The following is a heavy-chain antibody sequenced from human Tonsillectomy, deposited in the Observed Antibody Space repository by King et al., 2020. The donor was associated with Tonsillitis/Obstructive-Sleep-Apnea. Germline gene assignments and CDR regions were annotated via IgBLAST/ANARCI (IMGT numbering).Heavy chain of an antibody. J-gene: IGHJ6*03. CDR3: AREGSYYDVWSGYFYHMDV. V-gene: IGHV3-30*01. Sequence: QVQLVESGGGVVQPGRSLRLSCAASGFTFSSYAMHWVRQAPGKGLEWVAVKSYDGSNKYYADCVKGRFTISRDNSKNTLYLQMNSLRAEDTAVYYCAREGSYYDVWSGYFYHMDVWGKGTTVTVSS. CDR2: KSYDGSNK. D-gene: IGHD3-3*01. CDR1: GFTFSSYA.